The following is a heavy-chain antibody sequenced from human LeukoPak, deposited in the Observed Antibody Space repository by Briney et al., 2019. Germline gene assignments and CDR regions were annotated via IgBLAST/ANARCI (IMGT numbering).Heavy chain of an antibody. D-gene: IGHD3-22*01. V-gene: IGHV3-23*01. CDR2: ISGSGGST. Sequence: GGSLRLSCAASGFTFSSYAMSWVRQAPGKGLEWVSAISGSGGSTYHADSVKGRFTISRDNSKNTLYLQMNSLRAEDTAVYYCAKLYRYYYDSSGYYFVSWGQGTLVTVSS. CDR3: AKLYRYYYDSSGYYFVS. J-gene: IGHJ4*02. CDR1: GFTFSSYA.